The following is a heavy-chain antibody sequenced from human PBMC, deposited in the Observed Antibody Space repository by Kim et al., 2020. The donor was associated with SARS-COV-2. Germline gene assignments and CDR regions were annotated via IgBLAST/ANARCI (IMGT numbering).Heavy chain of an antibody. V-gene: IGHV4-34*01. D-gene: IGHD6-13*01. CDR1: GGSFSGYY. CDR3: ASRRRIAAAPFDP. Sequence: SETLSLTCAVYGGSFSGYYWSWIRQPPGKGLEWIGEINHSGSTNYNPSLKSRVTISVDTSKNQFSLKLSSVTAADTAVYYCASRRRIAAAPFDPWGQGTLVTVSS. J-gene: IGHJ5*02. CDR2: INHSGST.